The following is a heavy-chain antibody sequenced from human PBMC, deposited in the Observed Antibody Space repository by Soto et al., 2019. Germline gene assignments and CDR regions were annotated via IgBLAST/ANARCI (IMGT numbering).Heavy chain of an antibody. Sequence: QVQLVESGGGVVQPGRSLRLSCAASGFIFSDYAMHWVRQAPGEGLEWVAVISYGGDNKYYADSVRGRFAISRDNLKNTLDLQMNNLNPEDTAVYHCAKARHSTSWYGLEADFWGQGTLVTVSS. V-gene: IGHV3-30*09. J-gene: IGHJ4*02. CDR3: AKARHSTSWYGLEADF. CDR1: GFIFSDYA. CDR2: ISYGGDNK. D-gene: IGHD6-13*01.